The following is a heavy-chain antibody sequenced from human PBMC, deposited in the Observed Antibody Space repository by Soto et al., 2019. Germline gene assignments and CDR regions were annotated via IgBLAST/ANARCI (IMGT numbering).Heavy chain of an antibody. Sequence: SETLSLTCTVSGGSVSSGSYYWSWIRQPPGKGLEWIGYIYYSGSTNYNPSLKSRVTISVDTSKNQFSLKLSSVTAADTAVYYCARDLLGYYGSGSYYNPPLDYYYYGMDVWGQGTTVTVSS. J-gene: IGHJ6*02. CDR3: ARDLLGYYGSGSYYNPPLDYYYYGMDV. D-gene: IGHD3-10*01. V-gene: IGHV4-61*01. CDR2: IYYSGST. CDR1: GGSVSSGSYY.